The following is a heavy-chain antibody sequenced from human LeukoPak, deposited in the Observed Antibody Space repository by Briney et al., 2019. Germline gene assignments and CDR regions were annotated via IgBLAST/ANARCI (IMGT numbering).Heavy chain of an antibody. Sequence: ASVKVSCKASGYTFTSYGISWVRQAPGQGLEWMGIINPSGGSTSYAQKFQGRVTMTRDTSISTAYMELSRLRSDDTAVYYCARSSHVTVTTSLGWYFDLWGRGTLVTVSS. D-gene: IGHD4-17*01. CDR2: INPSGGST. CDR3: ARSSHVTVTTSLGWYFDL. V-gene: IGHV1-46*01. J-gene: IGHJ2*01. CDR1: GYTFTSYG.